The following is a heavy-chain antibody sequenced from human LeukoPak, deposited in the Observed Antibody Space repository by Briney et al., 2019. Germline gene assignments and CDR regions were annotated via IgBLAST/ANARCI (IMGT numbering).Heavy chain of an antibody. D-gene: IGHD6-13*01. Sequence: PGGSLRLSCAASGFTLNNAWMSWVRQAPGRGLEWVSSVDGGGGGTYYADSVKGRFTISRDNSKDTLYLQMNGLRAEDTAVYFCAKQSAGSAAWYSLHYDFWGQGTLVTVSS. CDR1: GFTLNNAW. CDR2: VDGGGGGT. J-gene: IGHJ4*02. CDR3: AKQSAGSAAWYSLHYDF. V-gene: IGHV3-23*01.